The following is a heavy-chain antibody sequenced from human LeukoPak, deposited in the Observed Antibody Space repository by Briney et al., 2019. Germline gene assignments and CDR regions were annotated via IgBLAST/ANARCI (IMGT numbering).Heavy chain of an antibody. J-gene: IGHJ5*02. Sequence: SETLSLTCTASGGSISSSSYYWGWIRQPPGKGLEWIGSIYYSGSTYYNPSLKSRVTISVDTSKNQFSLKLSSVTAADTAVYYCARGRAGNNNWFDPWGQGTLVTVSS. D-gene: IGHD1/OR15-1a*01. CDR2: IYYSGST. V-gene: IGHV4-39*07. CDR3: ARGRAGNNNWFDP. CDR1: GGSISSSSYY.